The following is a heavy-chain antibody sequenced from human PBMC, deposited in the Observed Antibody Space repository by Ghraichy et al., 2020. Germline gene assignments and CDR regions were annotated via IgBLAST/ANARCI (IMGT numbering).Heavy chain of an antibody. CDR2: ISARSTVI. D-gene: IGHD2/OR15-2a*01. V-gene: IGHV3-48*02. Sequence: GGSLRLSCAVSGFTFDRNGMNWVRQAPGKGLEWISYISARSTVIFYADSVRGRFTTSRDNDNNSLFLQMNSLRDEDTAVYYCARDISSPRYGMDVWGQGTTVIVSS. CDR1: GFTFDRNG. CDR3: ARDISSPRYGMDV. J-gene: IGHJ6*02.